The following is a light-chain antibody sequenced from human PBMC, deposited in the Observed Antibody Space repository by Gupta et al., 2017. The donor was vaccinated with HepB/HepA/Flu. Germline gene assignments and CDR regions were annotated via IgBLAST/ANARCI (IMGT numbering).Light chain of an antibody. CDR3: RQHYSSPRT. V-gene: IGKV1-6*01. CDR2: AAS. J-gene: IGKJ1*01. CDR1: QGIKRD. Sequence: IQMTQSPSSLSASVGDRVTITCRASQGIKRDLGWYQHKPGKAPKLLIFAASSLQTGVPSRFSGSGSGTDFSLTISSLQPEDFATYYCRQHYSSPRTFGQGTKVEIK.